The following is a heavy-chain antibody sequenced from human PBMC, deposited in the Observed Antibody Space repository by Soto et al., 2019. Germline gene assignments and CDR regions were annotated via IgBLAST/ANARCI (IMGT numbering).Heavy chain of an antibody. Sequence: GESLKISCKDSGYNFTTSWIGWVRQIPGKGLEWTGLIYTGDSETKYGPFFEGQVTISADKSTSTAYLQWRSLKASDTAMYYCAIARPSGSYFHYQYHFYMDVWGKGTTVTVSS. CDR2: IYTGDSET. V-gene: IGHV5-51*01. CDR3: AIARPSGSYFHYQYHFYMDV. CDR1: GYNFTTSW. J-gene: IGHJ6*03. D-gene: IGHD3-10*01.